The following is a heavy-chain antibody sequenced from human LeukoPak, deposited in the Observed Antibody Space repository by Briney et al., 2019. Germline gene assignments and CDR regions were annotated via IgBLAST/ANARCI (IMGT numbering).Heavy chain of an antibody. J-gene: IGHJ3*02. CDR3: ARDRNGRGRVTYYYDSSGSPHAFDT. D-gene: IGHD3-22*01. CDR2: IIPIFGTA. CDR1: GGTFSSYA. V-gene: IGHV1-69*05. Sequence: SVKVSCKASGGTFSSYAISWVRQAPGQGLEWMGGIIPIFGTANYAQKFQGRVTITTDESTSTAYMELSSLRSEDTAVYYCARDRNGRGRVTYYYDSSGSPHAFDTWGQGTMVTVSS.